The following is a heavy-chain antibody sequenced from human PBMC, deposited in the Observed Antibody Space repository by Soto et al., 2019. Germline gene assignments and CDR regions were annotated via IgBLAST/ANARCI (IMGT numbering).Heavy chain of an antibody. Sequence: ASVKVSCKASGYTFTSYAMHWVRQAPGQRLEWMGWINAGNGNTKYSQKFQGRVTITRDTSASTAYMELSSLRSEDTAVYYCARALRADSSGYRAKWFDPWGQGTLVTVSS. D-gene: IGHD3-22*01. CDR2: INAGNGNT. CDR1: GYTFTSYA. J-gene: IGHJ5*02. CDR3: ARALRADSSGYRAKWFDP. V-gene: IGHV1-3*01.